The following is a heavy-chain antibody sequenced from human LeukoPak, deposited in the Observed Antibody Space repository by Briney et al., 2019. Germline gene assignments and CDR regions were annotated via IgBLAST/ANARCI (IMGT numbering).Heavy chain of an antibody. CDR3: AKDSVAGTGGFDY. CDR2: ISGSGGST. J-gene: IGHJ4*02. V-gene: IGHV3-23*01. Sequence: GGSLRLSCAASGFTFSSYAMSWVRQAPGKGLEWVSAISGSGGSTYHADSVKGRFTISRDNSKNTLYLQMNSLRAEDTAVYYCAKDSVAGTGGFDYWGQGTLVTVSS. CDR1: GFTFSSYA. D-gene: IGHD6-19*01.